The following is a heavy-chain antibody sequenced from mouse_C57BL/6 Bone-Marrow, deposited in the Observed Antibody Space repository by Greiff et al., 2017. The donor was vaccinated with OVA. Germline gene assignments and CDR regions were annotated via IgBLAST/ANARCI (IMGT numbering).Heavy chain of an antibody. V-gene: IGHV1-20*01. CDR1: GYSFTGYF. J-gene: IGHJ2*01. CDR3: ARWDYEPLRYYFDY. D-gene: IGHD2-4*01. Sequence: EVQLKESGPELVKPGDSVKISCKASGYSFTGYFMNWVMQSHGKSLEWIGRINPYNGDTFYNQKFKGKATLTVDKSSSTAHMELRSLTSEDSAVYYCARWDYEPLRYYFDYWGQGTTLTVSS. CDR2: INPYNGDT.